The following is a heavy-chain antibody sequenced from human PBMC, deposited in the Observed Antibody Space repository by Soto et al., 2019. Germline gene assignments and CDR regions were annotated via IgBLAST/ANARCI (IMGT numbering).Heavy chain of an antibody. CDR2: IDPYDTGI. Sequence: GGSLRLSCAASGFTFGKYWFYWVRQAPGKGLMWVSRIDPYDTGITYADSVKGRFTISRDNARNTLYLQMDSLTAEDTAVYYCARDMTGADDYLGQGTLVTVSS. CDR1: GFTFGKYW. V-gene: IGHV3-74*01. CDR3: ARDMTGADDY. D-gene: IGHD3-9*01. J-gene: IGHJ4*02.